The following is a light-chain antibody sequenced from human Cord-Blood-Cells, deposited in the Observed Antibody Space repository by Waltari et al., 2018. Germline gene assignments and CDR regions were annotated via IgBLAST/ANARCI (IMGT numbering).Light chain of an antibody. CDR2: GNN. CDR3: AAWDDSLNGRV. CDR1: STNIGSNT. Sequence: QSVLTQPPSAPGTPGQRVTISCAGSSTNIGSNTVNWYQQLPGTPPNLRIYGNNQRPSGVPDRFSGSKSGTSASLAISGLQSEDEADDYCAAWDDSLNGRVFGGGTKLTVL. V-gene: IGLV1-44*01. J-gene: IGLJ3*02.